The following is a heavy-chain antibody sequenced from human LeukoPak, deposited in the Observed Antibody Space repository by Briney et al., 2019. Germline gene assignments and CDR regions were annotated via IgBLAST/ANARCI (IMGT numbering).Heavy chain of an antibody. CDR1: GFTVSTNY. J-gene: IGHJ1*01. CDR3: AKSRTPLYFQH. CDR2: IYSGGGT. D-gene: IGHD2-15*01. V-gene: IGHV3-53*01. Sequence: GGSLRLSCAASGFTVSTNYMSWVRQAPGKGLEWVSLIYSGGGTYYADSVKGRFTISRDNSKNTLYLQMNSLRAEDTAVYYCAKSRTPLYFQHWGQGTLVTVSS.